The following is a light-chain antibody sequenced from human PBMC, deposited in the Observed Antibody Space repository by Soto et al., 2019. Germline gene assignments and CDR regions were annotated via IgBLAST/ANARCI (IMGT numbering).Light chain of an antibody. J-gene: IGLJ1*01. CDR1: SSDVGGYNY. CDR2: EVS. V-gene: IGLV2-14*01. Sequence: QSALTQPASVSGSPGQSITISCTGTSSDVGGYNYVSWYQQHPGKAPKLMNYEVSNRPSGVSNRFSGSKSGNTASLTISGLQAEDEADYYCSSYTSSSIAYVFGTGTKLTVL. CDR3: SSYTSSSIAYV.